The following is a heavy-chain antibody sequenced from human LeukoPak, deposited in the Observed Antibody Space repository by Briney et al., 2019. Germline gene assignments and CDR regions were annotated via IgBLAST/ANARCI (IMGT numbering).Heavy chain of an antibody. CDR3: AKTTGYYSSSPLDY. Sequence: TGGSLRLSCAASGFTFSSYAMNWVRQAPGKGLEWVSSLSGSGDYTYYADSVKGRFTISRDNSKNTLYLQMNSLRAEDTAVYCCAKTTGYYSSSPLDYWGQGTLVTVSS. CDR1: GFTFSSYA. CDR2: LSGSGDYT. J-gene: IGHJ4*02. D-gene: IGHD3-9*01. V-gene: IGHV3-23*01.